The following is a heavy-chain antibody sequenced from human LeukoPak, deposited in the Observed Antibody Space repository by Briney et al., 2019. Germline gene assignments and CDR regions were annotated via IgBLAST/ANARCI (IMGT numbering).Heavy chain of an antibody. CDR2: ISGSGGST. CDR3: AKGHCSSTSCFDYYYYMDV. CDR1: GFTFSSYA. J-gene: IGHJ6*03. Sequence: GGSLRLSCTASGFTFSSYAMSWVRQAPGKGLAWVSAISGSGGSTYYADSVKGRFTISRDNSKNTLYLQMNSLRAEDTAVYYCAKGHCSSTSCFDYYYYMDVWGKGTTVTVSS. D-gene: IGHD2-2*01. V-gene: IGHV3-23*01.